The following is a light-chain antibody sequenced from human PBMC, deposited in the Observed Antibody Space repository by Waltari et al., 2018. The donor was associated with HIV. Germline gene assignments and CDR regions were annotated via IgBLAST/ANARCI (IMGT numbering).Light chain of an antibody. CDR3: AAWDDRLGGYV. J-gene: IGLJ1*01. CDR2: TVT. CDR1: SSNIGRNY. V-gene: IGLV1-47*01. Sequence: QSVLTQPPSASGTPGQRVTISCSGRSSNIGRNYVYWYQQHPGTAPKLLIYTVTLRPSGVPDRGSGSQAGTSAARLISGLRSEGGADYYWAAWDDRLGGYVFGTGTKVPV.